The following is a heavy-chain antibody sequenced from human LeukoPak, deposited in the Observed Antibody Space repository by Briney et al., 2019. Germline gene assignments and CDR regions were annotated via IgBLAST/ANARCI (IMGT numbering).Heavy chain of an antibody. Sequence: PSQTLSLTCTVSGGSISSGDYYWSWIRQPPGKGLEWIGYIYYSGSTYYNPSLKSRVTISVDTSKNQFSLKLSSVTAADTAVYYCARGGDIVVVPAAYDYWGQGTLVTVSS. CDR1: GGSISSGDYY. J-gene: IGHJ4*02. D-gene: IGHD2-2*01. CDR2: IYYSGST. CDR3: ARGGDIVVVPAAYDY. V-gene: IGHV4-30-4*08.